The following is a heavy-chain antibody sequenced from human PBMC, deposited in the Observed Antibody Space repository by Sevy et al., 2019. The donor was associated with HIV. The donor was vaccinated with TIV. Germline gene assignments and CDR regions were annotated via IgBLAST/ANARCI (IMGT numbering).Heavy chain of an antibody. Sequence: GSLRLSCAASGFPVSSNYMSWVRQAPGKGLEWVSVIYSDGSTYHADPVKGRFTISRDNTKNSLYLQMNSLRVEDTAFYYCGRAQGYCVVERCYGGSVNAFDIWGQGTMVTVSS. CDR2: IYSDGST. CDR1: GFPVSSNY. V-gene: IGHV3-53*05. D-gene: IGHD2-15*01. CDR3: GRAQGYCVVERCYGGSVNAFDI. J-gene: IGHJ3*02.